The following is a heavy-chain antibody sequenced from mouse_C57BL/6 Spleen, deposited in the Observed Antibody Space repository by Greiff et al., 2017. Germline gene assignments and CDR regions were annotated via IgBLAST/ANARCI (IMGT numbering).Heavy chain of an antibody. CDR1: GFTFSDAW. J-gene: IGHJ2*01. CDR3: TRRSYGYAFDY. V-gene: IGHV6-6*01. D-gene: IGHD2-2*01. CDR2: IRNKANNHAT. Sequence: EVQGVESGGGLVQPGGSMKLSCAASGFTFSDAWMDWVRQSPEKGLEWVAEIRNKANNHATYYAESVKGRFTISRDDSKSSVYLQMNSLRAEDTGIYYCTRRSYGYAFDYWGQGTTLTVSS.